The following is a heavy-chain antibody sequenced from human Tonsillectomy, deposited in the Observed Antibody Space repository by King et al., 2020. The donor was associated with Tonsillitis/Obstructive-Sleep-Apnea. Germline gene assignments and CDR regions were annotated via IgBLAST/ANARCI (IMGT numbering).Heavy chain of an antibody. CDR2: INTNNGNQ. J-gene: IGHJ5*02. V-gene: IGHV7-4-1*02. CDR1: GYTFNSYA. D-gene: IGHD2-2*01. Sequence: VQLVESGSELKKPGASVKVSCKASGYTFNSYAMNWVRQAPGQGLEWMGWINTNNGNQMYAQGFTGRFVFSLDSSVSTAYLQIRRLEAEDTAVYYCARDHSDIVLVPVHIGDPWGQGTLVTVSS. CDR3: ARDHSDIVLVPVHIGDP.